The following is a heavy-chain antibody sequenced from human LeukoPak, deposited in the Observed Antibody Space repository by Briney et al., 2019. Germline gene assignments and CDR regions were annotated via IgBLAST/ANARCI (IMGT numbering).Heavy chain of an antibody. J-gene: IGHJ4*02. Sequence: SETLSLTCTVPGGSISSYYWSWIRQPPGKGLEWIGHIYYSGSTNYNPSLTSRVTISVDTSTNQFSLKLSSVTAADTAVYYCARVGRYDFWSGVDYFDYWGQGTLVTVSS. V-gene: IGHV4-59*01. CDR2: IYYSGST. CDR3: ARVGRYDFWSGVDYFDY. CDR1: GGSISSYY. D-gene: IGHD3-3*01.